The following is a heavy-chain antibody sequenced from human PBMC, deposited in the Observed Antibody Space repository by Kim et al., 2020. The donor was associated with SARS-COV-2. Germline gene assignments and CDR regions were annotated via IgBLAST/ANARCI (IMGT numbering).Heavy chain of an antibody. J-gene: IGHJ4*02. D-gene: IGHD1-26*01. CDR3: ARGVGHTANPPFDY. V-gene: IGHV1-46*01. Sequence: QKFQGRVTMTRDTSTSTVYMELSSLRSEDTAVYYCARGVGHTANPPFDYWGQGTLVTVSS.